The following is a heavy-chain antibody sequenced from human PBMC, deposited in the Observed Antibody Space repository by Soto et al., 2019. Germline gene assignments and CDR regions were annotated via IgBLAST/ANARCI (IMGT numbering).Heavy chain of an antibody. Sequence: GASVKVSCKASGYPFTNYYVQWVRQAPGQGLEWMGVIHPDGGHTTYSQKFQDRVTMTRDTFTSTIYMDLSSLRSEDTAVYYCARGDNDYWGQGTLVTVYS. CDR3: ARGDNDY. CDR1: GYPFTNYY. J-gene: IGHJ4*02. CDR2: IHPDGGHT. V-gene: IGHV1-46*01.